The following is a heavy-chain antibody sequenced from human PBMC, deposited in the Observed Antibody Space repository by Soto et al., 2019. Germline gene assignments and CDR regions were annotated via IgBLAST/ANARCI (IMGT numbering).Heavy chain of an antibody. Sequence: EVQLVESGGGLVKPGGSLRLSCAASGFTFSSYSMNWVRQAPGKGLEWVSSISSSSSYIYYADSVKGRFTISRDNAKNSLYLQMNSLRAEDTAVYYCARDFPGDCSSTSCNGGGMDVWGQGTTVTVSS. CDR3: ARDFPGDCSSTSCNGGGMDV. D-gene: IGHD2-2*01. V-gene: IGHV3-21*01. CDR1: GFTFSSYS. J-gene: IGHJ6*02. CDR2: ISSSSSYI.